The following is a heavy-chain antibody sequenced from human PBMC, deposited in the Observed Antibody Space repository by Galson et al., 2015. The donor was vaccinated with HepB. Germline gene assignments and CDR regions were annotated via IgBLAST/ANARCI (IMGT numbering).Heavy chain of an antibody. Sequence: SVKVSCKASGYTFSSYGISWVRQAPGQGLEWMGWISAYNSNRDYAQKFQGRVTMTTDTSTSTVYMELRSLRSDDTAVYYCARARYSSSPPDHWGQGTLVTVSS. CDR3: ARARYSSSPPDH. V-gene: IGHV1-18*01. J-gene: IGHJ5*02. D-gene: IGHD6-6*01. CDR1: GYTFSSYG. CDR2: ISAYNSNR.